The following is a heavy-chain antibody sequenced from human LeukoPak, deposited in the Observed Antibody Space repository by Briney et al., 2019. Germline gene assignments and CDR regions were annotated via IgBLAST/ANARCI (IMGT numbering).Heavy chain of an antibody. CDR1: GYSISSGYY. CDR3: ASISWDYYFDY. CDR2: INHSGST. D-gene: IGHD1-14*01. J-gene: IGHJ4*02. Sequence: SETLSLTCTVSGYSISSGYYWSWIRQPPGKGLEWIGEINHSGSTNYNPSLKSRVTISVDTSKNQFSLKLSSVTAADTAVYYCASISWDYYFDYWGQGTLVTVSS. V-gene: IGHV4-38-2*02.